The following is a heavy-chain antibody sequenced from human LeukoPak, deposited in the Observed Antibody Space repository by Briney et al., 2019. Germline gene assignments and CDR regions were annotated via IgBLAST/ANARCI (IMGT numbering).Heavy chain of an antibody. V-gene: IGHV3-30-3*01. CDR3: ARDHMVRGARGPFQH. Sequence: GGSLRLSCAASGFTFSSYAMHWVRQAPGKGLEWVAVISYDGSNKYYADSVKGRFTISRDNSKNTLYLQMNSLRAEDTAVYYCARDHMVRGARGPFQHWGQGTLVTVSS. CDR2: ISYDGSNK. J-gene: IGHJ1*01. CDR1: GFTFSSYA. D-gene: IGHD3-10*01.